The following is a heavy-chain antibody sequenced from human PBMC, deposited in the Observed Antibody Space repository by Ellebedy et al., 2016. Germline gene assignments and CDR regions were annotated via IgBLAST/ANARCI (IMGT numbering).Heavy chain of an antibody. V-gene: IGHV4-59*01. CDR3: ARYDNGNYGWYFDL. D-gene: IGHD1-26*01. CDR2: IYYSGST. CDR1: GGSISSYY. Sequence: SETLSLTCTVSGGSISSYYWSWIRQPPGKGLEWIGYIYYSGSTNYNPSLKSRVSISLDTSKKQFSLELSSVTDADTAVYYCARYDNGNYGWYFDLWGRGTLVTVSS. J-gene: IGHJ2*01.